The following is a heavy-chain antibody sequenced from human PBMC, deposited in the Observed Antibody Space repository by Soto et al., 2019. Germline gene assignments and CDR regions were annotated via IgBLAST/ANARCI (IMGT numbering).Heavy chain of an antibody. CDR3: ARSTNWNYVNYYGMDV. Sequence: ASVKVSCKASGYTFTSYAMHWVRQAPGQRLEWMGWINAGNGNTKYSQKFQGRVTITRDTSASTAYMELSSLRSEDTAVYYCARSTNWNYVNYYGMDVWGQGTTVTVSS. D-gene: IGHD1-7*01. CDR2: INAGNGNT. CDR1: GYTFTSYA. J-gene: IGHJ6*02. V-gene: IGHV1-3*01.